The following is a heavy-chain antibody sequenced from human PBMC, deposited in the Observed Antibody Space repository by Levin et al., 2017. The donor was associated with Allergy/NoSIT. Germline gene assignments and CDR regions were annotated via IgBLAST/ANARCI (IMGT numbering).Heavy chain of an antibody. CDR1: GFTFSSYA. CDR3: ANGAPYYYDSSGYYYFDY. Sequence: GGSLRLSCAASGFTFSSYAMSWVRQAPGKGLEWVSGISISGGSTYYAASVKGRFTISRDNSKNTLYLQMSSLGAEDTAVYFCANGAPYYYDSSGYYYFDYWGQGTLVTVSS. V-gene: IGHV3-23*01. D-gene: IGHD3-22*01. CDR2: ISISGGST. J-gene: IGHJ4*02.